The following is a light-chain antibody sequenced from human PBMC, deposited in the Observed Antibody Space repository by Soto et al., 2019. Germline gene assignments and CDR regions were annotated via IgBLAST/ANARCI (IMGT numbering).Light chain of an antibody. CDR2: GAS. V-gene: IGKV3-20*01. CDR1: QSVSSNN. CDR3: QQYGSSPWT. J-gene: IGKJ1*01. Sequence: EIVMTQSPATLSVSPGERATLSCRASQSVSSNNLVWYQQKPGQAPRLLIYGASYRAAGIPDRFSGSGSGTDFTLTISRLEPEDFALYYCQQYGSSPWTFGQGTKVDI.